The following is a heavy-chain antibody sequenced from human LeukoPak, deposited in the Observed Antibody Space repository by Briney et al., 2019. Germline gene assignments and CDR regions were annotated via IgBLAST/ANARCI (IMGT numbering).Heavy chain of an antibody. V-gene: IGHV4-39*07. D-gene: IGHD1-26*01. CDR3: ARAIEVGAMTPFDY. Sequence: SETLSLTCTVSGGSISTSSYYWGWIRQPPGKGLECIGNIYYSGSTYYNPSLKSRVTISVDTSKNQFSLKLSSVTAADTAVYYCARAIEVGAMTPFDYWGQGTLVTVSS. CDR2: IYYSGST. CDR1: GGSISTSSYY. J-gene: IGHJ4*02.